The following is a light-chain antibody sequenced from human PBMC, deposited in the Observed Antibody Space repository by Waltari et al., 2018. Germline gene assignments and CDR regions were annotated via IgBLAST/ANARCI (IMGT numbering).Light chain of an antibody. V-gene: IGLV2-8*01. CDR1: SSDVGRYNY. CDR3: SSYAGSNNVV. J-gene: IGLJ2*01. CDR2: EVS. Sequence: QSALPQPPSASGSPGQSVTISCTGTSSDVGRYNYVAWYQQHPGKAPTLMIYEVSKRPSGVPARLSGAKSGNTASLTVSGLQAEDEADYYCSSYAGSNNVVFGGGTKLTVL.